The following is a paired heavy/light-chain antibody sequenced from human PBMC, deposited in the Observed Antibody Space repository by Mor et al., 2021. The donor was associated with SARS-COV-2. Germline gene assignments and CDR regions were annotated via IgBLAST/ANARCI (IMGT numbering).Heavy chain of an antibody. Sequence: QITLKESGPTLVRPTQTLTLTCTFSGFSLSTSGVGVGWIRQPPGKALEWLALIYWDDDKRYSPSVKSRVTITKDTSKNQVVLTMTNMDPVDTATYYCAHSRSPVWGSFRPSPAAFDYWGQGTLVTVSS. V-gene: IGHV2-5*02. J-gene: IGHJ4*02. D-gene: IGHD3-16*02. CDR1: GFSLSTSGVG. CDR2: IYWDDDK. CDR3: AHSRSPVWGSFRPSPAAFDY.
Light chain of an antibody. J-gene: IGLJ1*01. Sequence: QSALTQPASVSGSPGQSITISCTGTSSDVGGYNYVSWYQHHPGKAPKLMIYDVRNRPSGVSDRFSGSKSGNTASLTISGLQAEDEADYYCSSSASSSPYVFGTGTKVTVL. CDR2: DVR. CDR3: SSSASSSPYV. V-gene: IGLV2-14*03. CDR1: SSDVGGYNY.